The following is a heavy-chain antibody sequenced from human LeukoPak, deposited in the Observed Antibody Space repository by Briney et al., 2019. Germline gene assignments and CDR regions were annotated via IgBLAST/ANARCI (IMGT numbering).Heavy chain of an antibody. J-gene: IGHJ4*02. D-gene: IGHD5-12*01. Sequence: GRSLTLSCAASGFTFSSYGMHWVRQAPGKGLEWVAVIWYDGSNKYYADSVEGRFTISRDNSKNTLYLQMNSLRAEDTAVYYCARSDSGYGHLDYWGQGTLVTVSS. CDR1: GFTFSSYG. V-gene: IGHV3-33*01. CDR2: IWYDGSNK. CDR3: ARSDSGYGHLDY.